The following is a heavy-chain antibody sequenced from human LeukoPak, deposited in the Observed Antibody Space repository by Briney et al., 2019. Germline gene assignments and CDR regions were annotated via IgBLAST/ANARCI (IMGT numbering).Heavy chain of an antibody. Sequence: GGSLRLSCTASGFIFSNFWMSWVRQAPGKGLEWVANIKQDGSDKYYVDSVKGRFTLSRDNAKNSLYLQMNSLRAEDTAVYYCAKDLYSSSPGARFDYWGQGTLVTVSS. CDR1: GFIFSNFW. J-gene: IGHJ4*02. V-gene: IGHV3-7*01. CDR2: IKQDGSDK. D-gene: IGHD6-6*01. CDR3: AKDLYSSSPGARFDY.